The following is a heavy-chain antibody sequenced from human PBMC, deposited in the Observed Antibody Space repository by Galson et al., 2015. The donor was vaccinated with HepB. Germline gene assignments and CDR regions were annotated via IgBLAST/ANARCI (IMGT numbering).Heavy chain of an antibody. J-gene: IGHJ6*02. CDR2: IWYDGSNK. CDR3: ASSFGPSGSLDYYYGMDV. V-gene: IGHV3-33*01. CDR1: GFTFSSYG. Sequence: SLRLSCAASGFTFSSYGMHWVRQAPGKGLEWVAVIWYDGSNKYYADSVKGRFTISRDNSKNTLYLQMNSLRAEDTAVYYCASSFGPSGSLDYYYGMDVWGQGTTVTVSS. D-gene: IGHD1-26*01.